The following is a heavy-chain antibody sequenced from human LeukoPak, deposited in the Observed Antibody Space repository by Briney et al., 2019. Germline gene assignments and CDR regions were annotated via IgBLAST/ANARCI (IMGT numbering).Heavy chain of an antibody. J-gene: IGHJ3*02. D-gene: IGHD3-22*01. CDR3: ARDSRQDYYDSSGYLWFAFDI. CDR1: GFTFTSHW. CDR2: INQDGSEK. V-gene: IGHV3-7*05. Sequence: GGSLRLSCAASGFTFTSHWMSWVRQAPGKGLEWVANINQDGSEKNYVDSVKGRFTISRDNSKNTLYLQMNSLRAEDTAVYYCARDSRQDYYDSSGYLWFAFDIWGQGTMVTVSS.